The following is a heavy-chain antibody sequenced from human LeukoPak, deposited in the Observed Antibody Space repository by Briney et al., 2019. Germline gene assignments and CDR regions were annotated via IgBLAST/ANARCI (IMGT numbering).Heavy chain of an antibody. CDR2: INPSGGRT. V-gene: IGHV1-46*01. J-gene: IGHJ6*03. Sequence: ASVKVSCKASGYTFTSYYMHWVRQAPGQGLEWMGIINPSGGRTSYAQKFQGRVTMTRDTSTSTVYMELSSLRSEDTAVYYCARDAHGFWSGYPPYYYMDVWGKGTTVTVSS. CDR3: ARDAHGFWSGYPPYYYMDV. D-gene: IGHD3-3*01. CDR1: GYTFTSYY.